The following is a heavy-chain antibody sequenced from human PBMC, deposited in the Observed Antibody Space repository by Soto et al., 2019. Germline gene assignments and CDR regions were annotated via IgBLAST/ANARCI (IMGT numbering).Heavy chain of an antibody. D-gene: IGHD4-17*01. V-gene: IGHV4-30-2*01. CDR3: ASSSVKGGYFDL. CDR2: IYHSGST. J-gene: IGHJ2*01. Sequence: QLQLQESGSGLVKPSQTLSLTCAVSGGSISSGGYSWSWIRQPPGKGLEWIGYIYHSGSTYYNPYLKSRVTISVHRSKNQFSLKLSSVTAADTAVYYCASSSVKGGYFDLWGRGTLVTVSS. CDR1: GGSISSGGYS.